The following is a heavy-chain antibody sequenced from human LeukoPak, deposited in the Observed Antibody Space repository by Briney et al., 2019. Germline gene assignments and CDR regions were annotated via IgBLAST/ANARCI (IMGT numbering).Heavy chain of an antibody. CDR1: GGSLRVYY. Sequence: SETLSLTCAVYGGSLRVYYWSWIRQPPGKGLEGIGEINHSGSTNYNPSLKSRVTISVDTSKNQFSLKLSSVTAADTAVYYCARGSGYYYYGMDVWGQGTTVTVSS. V-gene: IGHV4-34*01. J-gene: IGHJ6*02. D-gene: IGHD3-10*01. CDR2: INHSGST. CDR3: ARGSGYYYYGMDV.